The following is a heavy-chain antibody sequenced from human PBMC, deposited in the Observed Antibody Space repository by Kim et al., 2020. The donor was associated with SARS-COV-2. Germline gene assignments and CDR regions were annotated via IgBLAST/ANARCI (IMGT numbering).Heavy chain of an antibody. J-gene: IGHJ4*02. V-gene: IGHV4-34*01. Sequence: SETLSLTCAVYGGSFSGYYWSWIRQPPGKGLEWIGEINHSGSTNYNPSLKSRVTISVDTSKNQFSLKLSSVTAADTAVYYCASFEEEVVAATQPFFDYWGQGTLVTVSS. CDR2: INHSGST. CDR1: GGSFSGYY. CDR3: ASFEEEVVAATQPFFDY. D-gene: IGHD2-15*01.